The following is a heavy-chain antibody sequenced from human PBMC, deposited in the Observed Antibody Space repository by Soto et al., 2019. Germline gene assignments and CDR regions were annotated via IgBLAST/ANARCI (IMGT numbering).Heavy chain of an antibody. CDR2: INHNGHS. CDR1: GGSFGTSY. CDR3: ARVTRFPDAFDI. Sequence: QVHLQQWGAGLLKPSETLSLTCGVYGGSFGTSYWAWIRQSPEKGLEWIGEINHNGHSNYNPSLKMRVTISLDMSENQFSLKLTPVAAADTAVYYCARVTRFPDAFDIWGQGTPVIVSS. J-gene: IGHJ3*02. V-gene: IGHV4-34*01.